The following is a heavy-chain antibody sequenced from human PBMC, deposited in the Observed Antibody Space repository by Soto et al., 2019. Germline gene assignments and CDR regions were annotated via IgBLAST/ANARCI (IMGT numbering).Heavy chain of an antibody. CDR2: IRGKAYGGTP. D-gene: IGHD6-13*01. J-gene: IGHJ4*02. V-gene: IGHV3-49*04. CDR3: TRSATVTTGYYFDS. CDR1: GFSFDDYA. Sequence: GGSLRLSCTTSGFSFDDYAMNWVRQAPGKGLEWVGFIRGKAYGGTPEYAASAKGRFTISVDDSKNIAYLQMNSLKTEDTAVYFCTRSATVTTGYYFDSWGQGTLVTVSS.